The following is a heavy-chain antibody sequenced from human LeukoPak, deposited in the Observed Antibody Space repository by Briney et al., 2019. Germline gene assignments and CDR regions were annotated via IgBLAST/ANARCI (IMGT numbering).Heavy chain of an antibody. CDR2: ISSSGSTI. D-gene: IGHD2-15*01. J-gene: IGHJ4*02. CDR1: GFTFSSYE. CDR3: TTPYSSNDY. Sequence: GGSLRLSCAASGFTFSSYEMNWVRQAPGKGLEWVSYISSSGSTIYYADSVKGRFTISRDNAKSSLYLQMNSLKTEDTAVYYCTTPYSSNDYWGQGTLVTVSS. V-gene: IGHV3-48*03.